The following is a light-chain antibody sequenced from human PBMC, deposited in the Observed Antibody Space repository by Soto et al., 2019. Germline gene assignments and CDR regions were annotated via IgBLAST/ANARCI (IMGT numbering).Light chain of an antibody. J-gene: IGLJ3*02. V-gene: IGLV1-51*01. CDR2: DNS. CDR1: SSNIETNP. Sequence: QSVLTQPPSVSAAPGQTVTVSCSGGSSNIETNPVSWYQQLPGAAPKLVIFDNSNRPSATPDRFSGSKSGTSATLGIGGLQTGDEADYYFAAWDSSLGLFLFGGGTKLTVL. CDR3: AAWDSSLGLFL.